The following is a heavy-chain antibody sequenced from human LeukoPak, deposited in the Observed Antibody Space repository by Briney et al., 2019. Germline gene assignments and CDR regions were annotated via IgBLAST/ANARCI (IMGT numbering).Heavy chain of an antibody. J-gene: IGHJ6*03. V-gene: IGHV3-23*01. D-gene: IGHD6-13*01. CDR2: ISGSGGST. Sequence: PGGSLRLSCAASGFTFSSYAMSWVRQAPGKELEWVSAISGSGGSTYYADSVKGRFTISRDNSKNTLYLQMNSLRAEDTAVYYCAKEGYSSSWTVRYYYYMDVWGKGTTVTVSS. CDR1: GFTFSSYA. CDR3: AKEGYSSSWTVRYYYYMDV.